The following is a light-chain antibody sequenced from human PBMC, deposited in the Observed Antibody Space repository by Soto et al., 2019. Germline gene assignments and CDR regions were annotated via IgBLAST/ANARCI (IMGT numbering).Light chain of an antibody. J-gene: IGKJ1*01. Sequence: EIVLTQSPGTLSLSPGERATLSCRASQSVNSNYLAWSQQKPGQAPRLLIYGASSRATGIPDRFSGSGSGTDFTLTISRLEPDDFAVYYCQQYGSSVWAFGQGTKVEV. CDR3: QQYGSSVWA. V-gene: IGKV3-20*01. CDR2: GAS. CDR1: QSVNSNY.